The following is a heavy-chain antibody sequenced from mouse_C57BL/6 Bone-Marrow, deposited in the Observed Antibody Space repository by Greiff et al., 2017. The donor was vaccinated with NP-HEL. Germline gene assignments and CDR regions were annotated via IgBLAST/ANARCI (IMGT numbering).Heavy chain of an antibody. CDR3: ARVLYYGNRFDY. CDR1: GYTFTSYT. J-gene: IGHJ2*01. CDR2: INPSSGYT. Sequence: LEESGAELARPGASVKMSCKASGYTFTSYTMHWVKQRPGQGLEWIGYINPSSGYTKYNQKFKDKATLTADKSSSTAYMQLSSLTSEDSAVYYCARVLYYGNRFDYWGQGTTLTVSS. D-gene: IGHD2-1*01. V-gene: IGHV1-4*01.